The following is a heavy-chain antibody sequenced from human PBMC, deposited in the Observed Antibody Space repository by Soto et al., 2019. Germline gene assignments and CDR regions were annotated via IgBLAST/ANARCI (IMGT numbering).Heavy chain of an antibody. V-gene: IGHV1-69*13. D-gene: IGHD1-26*01. CDR1: GGTFSSYA. CDR3: ALRSGSYSPYAFDI. J-gene: IGHJ3*02. CDR2: IIPIFGTA. Sequence: SVKVSCKASGGTFSSYAISWVRQAPGQGLEWMGGIIPIFGTANYAQKFQGRVTITADESTSTAYMELSSLRSEDTAVYFCALRSGSYSPYAFDIWGQGTMVTVSS.